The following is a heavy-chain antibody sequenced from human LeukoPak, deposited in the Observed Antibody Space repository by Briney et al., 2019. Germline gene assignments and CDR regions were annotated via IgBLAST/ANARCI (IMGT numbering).Heavy chain of an antibody. CDR2: TYYKSQWYN. V-gene: IGHV6-1*01. J-gene: IGHJ4*02. Sequence: SQTISLTCAISGDSVSSNSAAWSWIRQSPSRGLEWLGMTYYKSQWYNDYAVSVKSRVTIKPDTSKNQFSLHLNSVTPEDTAVYYCARDLDYGSPNYFDYWGQGTLVTVSS. CDR1: GDSVSSNSAA. CDR3: ARDLDYGSPNYFDY. D-gene: IGHD3-10*01.